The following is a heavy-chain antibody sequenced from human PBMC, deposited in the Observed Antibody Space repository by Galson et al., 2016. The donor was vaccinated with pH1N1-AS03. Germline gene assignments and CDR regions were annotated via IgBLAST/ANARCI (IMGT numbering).Heavy chain of an antibody. Sequence: SVKVSCKASGYTFTSYGVSWVRQAPGQGLEWMGWISAYNGDTKYAQRLQARVTMTTETSKTTAYMELTSLRSDDTAVYYWRRGRHLMGPYYFDYLGRG. D-gene: IGHD1-26*01. CDR1: GYTFTSYG. CDR3: RRGRHLMGPYYFDY. J-gene: IGHJ4*02. CDR2: ISAYNGDT. V-gene: IGHV1-18*04.